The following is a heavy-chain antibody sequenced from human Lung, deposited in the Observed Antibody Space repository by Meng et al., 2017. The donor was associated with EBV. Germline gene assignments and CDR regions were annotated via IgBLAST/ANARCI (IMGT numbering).Heavy chain of an antibody. Sequence: QVQLVQSGAEVKKPGASVKVSFKASGYTFTSYGIRWVRQAPGQGLEWMGRISGYNGNTKYAQKFQGRVTMTTDTSTSTAYMELRSLRSDDTAVYYCARVSITRLLDYWGQGTLVTVYS. CDR1: GYTFTSYG. D-gene: IGHD2-2*01. CDR3: ARVSITRLLDY. J-gene: IGHJ4*02. V-gene: IGHV1-18*01. CDR2: ISGYNGNT.